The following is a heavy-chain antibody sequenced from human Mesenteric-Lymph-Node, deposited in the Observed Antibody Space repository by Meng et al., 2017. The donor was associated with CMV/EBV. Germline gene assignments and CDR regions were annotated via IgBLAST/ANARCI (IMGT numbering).Heavy chain of an antibody. J-gene: IGHJ4*02. CDR2: INTNTGNP. D-gene: IGHD3-10*01. Sequence: ASGYTFTSYAMNWVRQAPGQGLEWMGWINTNTGNPTYAQGFTGRFVFSLDTSVSTAYLQISSLKAEDTAVYYCAVDGSGSYPDPSIDYWGQGTLVTAPQ. CDR1: GYTFTSYA. CDR3: AVDGSGSYPDPSIDY. V-gene: IGHV7-4-1*02.